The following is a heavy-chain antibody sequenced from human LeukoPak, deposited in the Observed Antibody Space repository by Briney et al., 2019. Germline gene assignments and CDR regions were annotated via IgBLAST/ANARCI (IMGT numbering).Heavy chain of an antibody. V-gene: IGHV1-2*02. CDR1: GYTFTGYY. CDR3: ARDPRSD. CDR2: INPNSGGT. Sequence: ASVKVSYKASGYTFTGYYIHWVRQAPGQGLEWMGWINPNSGGTNYAQKFQGRVTMTRDTSITTVYMELSRLTSDDTAVYYCARDPRSDWGQGTLVTVSS. J-gene: IGHJ4*02.